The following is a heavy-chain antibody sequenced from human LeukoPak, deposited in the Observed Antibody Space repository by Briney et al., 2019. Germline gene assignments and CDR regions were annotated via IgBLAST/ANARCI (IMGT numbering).Heavy chain of an antibody. CDR2: ISHSGST. Sequence: SETLSLTCAVYGGSFSDYYWSWIRQPPGKGLEWIGEISHSGSTNYNPSLKSRVTVSVDTSKNQFSLNLNSVTAADTAVYYCARRGQAGYLYWGQGTLVTVSS. CDR3: ARRGQAGYLY. V-gene: IGHV4-34*01. D-gene: IGHD3-16*02. J-gene: IGHJ4*02. CDR1: GGSFSDYY.